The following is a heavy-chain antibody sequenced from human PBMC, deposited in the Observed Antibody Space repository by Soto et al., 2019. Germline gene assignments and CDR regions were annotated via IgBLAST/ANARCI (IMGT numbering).Heavy chain of an antibody. J-gene: IGHJ4*02. CDR2: IYPGDSDT. CDR3: AKHEGYCSSTTCSNFDY. V-gene: IGHV5-51*01. CDR1: GFTFTSYW. D-gene: IGHD2-2*01. Sequence: GESLKISCKASGFTFTSYWIAWVRQMPGKGLEWMGIIYPGDSDTSYSPSFQGQVTISADKSINTAYLQWSSLKASDTAMYYCAKHEGYCSSTTCSNFDYWGQGTLVTVSS.